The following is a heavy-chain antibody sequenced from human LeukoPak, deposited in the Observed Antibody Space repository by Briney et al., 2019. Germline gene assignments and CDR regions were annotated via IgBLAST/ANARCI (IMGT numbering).Heavy chain of an antibody. CDR3: ARRSGVLDSRDSRYYFDH. CDR2: IYYSGST. CDR1: GGSISSHY. J-gene: IGHJ4*02. Sequence: SETLSLTCIVSGGSISSHYLSWIRQTPGKGLEYIGYIYYSGSTDYNPSLKNRLTISLDASKNQFSLHLSSVTAADTAVYYCARRSGVLDSRDSRYYFDHWGQGTLVTVSS. D-gene: IGHD3-22*01. V-gene: IGHV4-59*11.